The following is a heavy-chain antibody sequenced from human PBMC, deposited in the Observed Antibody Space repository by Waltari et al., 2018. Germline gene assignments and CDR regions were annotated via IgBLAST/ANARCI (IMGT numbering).Heavy chain of an antibody. D-gene: IGHD4-17*01. V-gene: IGHV4-59*01. Sequence: QVQLQESGPGLVKPSETLSLTCTVSGGSISSYYWSWIRQPPGKGLEWIGYIYYSGSTNYNPSLKSRVTISVDTSKNQFSLKLSSVTAADTAVYYCARDMGDYGVFDYWGQGTLVTVSS. CDR2: IYYSGST. J-gene: IGHJ4*02. CDR1: GGSISSYY. CDR3: ARDMGDYGVFDY.